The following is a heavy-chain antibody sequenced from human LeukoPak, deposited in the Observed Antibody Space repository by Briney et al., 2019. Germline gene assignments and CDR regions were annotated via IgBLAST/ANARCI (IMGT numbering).Heavy chain of an antibody. V-gene: IGHV3-23*01. CDR2: ISGSGGGT. Sequence: PGGSLRLSCVASGFTFSSYAMSWVRQAPGKGLEWVSAISGSGGGTYYADSVKGRFTISRDNSKKTLYLQMNSLRAEDTAVYYCARDLNTAMGSRAFDIWGQGTMVTVSS. CDR1: GFTFSSYA. D-gene: IGHD5-18*01. CDR3: ARDLNTAMGSRAFDI. J-gene: IGHJ3*02.